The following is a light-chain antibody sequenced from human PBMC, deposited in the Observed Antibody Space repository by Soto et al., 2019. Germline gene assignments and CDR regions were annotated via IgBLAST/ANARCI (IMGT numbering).Light chain of an antibody. V-gene: IGKV1-6*01. CDR3: LQDHNYPLVT. Sequence: AIQLTQSPSSLSAYVGDRVTITCRASQDIRSDLGWFQQIPGKAPKLLIYPASSLQSGVPSRFSGSGSGTDFTLNIASLQPEDFATYYCLQDHNYPLVTFGGGTKVEIK. J-gene: IGKJ4*01. CDR1: QDIRSD. CDR2: PAS.